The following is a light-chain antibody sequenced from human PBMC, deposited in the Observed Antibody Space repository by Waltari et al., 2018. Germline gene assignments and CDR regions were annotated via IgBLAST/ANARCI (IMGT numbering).Light chain of an antibody. J-gene: IGLJ3*02. CDR1: TSDIGNNY. CDR3: SSWDDSLSGRV. Sequence: QSVLTQAPSMSGTPVQRVTISCSGSTSDIGNNYVYWYQQRPGTAPKLLIYSSEQRPSGVPDRFAGSKSGTSASLAISGLRSEDEADYYCSSWDDSLSGRVFGGGTKLTVL. CDR2: SSE. V-gene: IGLV1-47*02.